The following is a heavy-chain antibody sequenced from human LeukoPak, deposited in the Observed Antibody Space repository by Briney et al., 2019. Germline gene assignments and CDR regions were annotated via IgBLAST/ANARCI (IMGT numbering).Heavy chain of an antibody. Sequence: GASVKVSCRAFGYTFTGDYMHWVRQAPGQGLEWMGWINPNSGGTNYAQKFQGRVTMTRDTSISTAYMELSRLRSDDTAVYYCARGARLLGGFDYWGQGTLVTVS. CDR1: GYTFTGDY. V-gene: IGHV1-2*02. CDR3: ARGARLLGGFDY. CDR2: INPNSGGT. J-gene: IGHJ4*02. D-gene: IGHD6-6*01.